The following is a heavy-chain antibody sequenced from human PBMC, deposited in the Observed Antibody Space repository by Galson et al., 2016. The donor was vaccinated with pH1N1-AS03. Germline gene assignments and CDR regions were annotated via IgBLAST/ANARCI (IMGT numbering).Heavy chain of an antibody. J-gene: IGHJ5*02. CDR1: GFTFSSYG. CDR2: ISYDGSNK. V-gene: IGHV3-30*18. CDR3: AKDPAWGEVWDRWGALNWFDP. Sequence: SLRLSCAASGFTFSSYGMHWVRQAPGKGLEWVAVISYDGSNKYYADSVKGRFTISRDNSKNTLYLQMNSLRAEDTAVYYCAKDPAWGEVWDRWGALNWFDPWGQGTLVTVSS. D-gene: IGHD1-26*01.